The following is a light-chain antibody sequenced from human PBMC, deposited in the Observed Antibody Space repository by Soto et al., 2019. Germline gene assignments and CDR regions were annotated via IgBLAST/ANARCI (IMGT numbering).Light chain of an antibody. Sequence: QSVLTQPPSVSAAPGQKVTISCSGTSSNIGRNYVAWYQQLLGTAPKLLIYDNDKRPSGIPDRFSGSKSGTSATLGITGLQTGDEADYYCGTWDSSLSDAVVFGEGTKVTVL. CDR2: DND. CDR1: SSNIGRNY. V-gene: IGLV1-51*01. J-gene: IGLJ2*01. CDR3: GTWDSSLSDAVV.